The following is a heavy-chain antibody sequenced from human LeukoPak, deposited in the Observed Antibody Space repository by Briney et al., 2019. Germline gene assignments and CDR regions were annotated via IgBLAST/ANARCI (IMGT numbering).Heavy chain of an antibody. CDR2: ISYDGSNK. D-gene: IGHD6-13*01. J-gene: IGHJ4*02. CDR3: ASQIAAAGTYLTPHY. V-gene: IGHV3-30*04. Sequence: PGRSLRLSCAASGITFNTYSMHWVRQAPGKGLEWVAAISYDGSNKYYSYSVNGRSTFSKETSKKTLYLHLNSLSAEDTAVSSCASQIAAAGTYLTPHYWGQGTLVTVSS. CDR1: GITFNTYS.